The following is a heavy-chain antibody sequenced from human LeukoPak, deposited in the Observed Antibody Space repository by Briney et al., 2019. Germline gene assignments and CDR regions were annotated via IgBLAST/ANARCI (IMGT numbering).Heavy chain of an antibody. CDR2: ITWNSGSI. D-gene: IGHD6-19*01. CDR3: TRSTGWYNYFDY. Sequence: PGGSLRLSCATSGFTFDNYAMHWVRQAPGKGLEWVSGITWNSGSIAYADSVKARFTISRDNAKNSLYLQMNSLTADDVAFYYCTRSTGWYNYFDYWGQGALVTVSS. J-gene: IGHJ4*02. V-gene: IGHV3-9*03. CDR1: GFTFDNYA.